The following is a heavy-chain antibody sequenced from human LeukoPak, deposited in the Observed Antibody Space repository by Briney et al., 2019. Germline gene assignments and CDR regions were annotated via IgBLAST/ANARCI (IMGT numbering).Heavy chain of an antibody. CDR3: ARGAPGYCSGGSCYTPFFDY. J-gene: IGHJ4*02. D-gene: IGHD2-15*01. CDR2: IYTSGST. CDR1: GGSISSYY. Sequence: SETLSPTCAVSGGSISSYYWSWIRQPAGKGLEWIGRIYTSGSTNYNPSLKSRVTMSVDTSKNQFSLKLSSVTAADTAVYYCARGAPGYCSGGSCYTPFFDYWGQGTLVTVSS. V-gene: IGHV4-4*07.